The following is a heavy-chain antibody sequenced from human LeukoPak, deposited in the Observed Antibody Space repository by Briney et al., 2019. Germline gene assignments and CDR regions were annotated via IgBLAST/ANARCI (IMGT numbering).Heavy chain of an antibody. Sequence: SETLSLTCAVYGGSFSGYYWSWIRQPPGKGLEWIREINHSGSTNYNPSLKSRVTISVDTSKNQFSLKLSSVTAADTAVYYCASEALALAYCGGDCYSWGQGTLVTVSS. D-gene: IGHD2-21*01. CDR3: ASEALALAYCGGDCYS. CDR2: INHSGST. J-gene: IGHJ5*02. CDR1: GGSFSGYY. V-gene: IGHV4-34*01.